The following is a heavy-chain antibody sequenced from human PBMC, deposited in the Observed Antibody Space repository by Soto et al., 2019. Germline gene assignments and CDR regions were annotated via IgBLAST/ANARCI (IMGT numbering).Heavy chain of an antibody. Sequence: QVQLQQWGAGLLKPSETLSLTCAVYGGSFSGYYWSWIRQPPGKGLEWIGEINHSGSTNYNPSLKSRVTIPVDTSKNKFSLKLRSVTAADTAVYYCARKMPTMIVVVIQKWFDPWGQGTLVTVSS. CDR1: GGSFSGYY. J-gene: IGHJ5*02. V-gene: IGHV4-34*01. D-gene: IGHD3-22*01. CDR3: ARKMPTMIVVVIQKWFDP. CDR2: INHSGST.